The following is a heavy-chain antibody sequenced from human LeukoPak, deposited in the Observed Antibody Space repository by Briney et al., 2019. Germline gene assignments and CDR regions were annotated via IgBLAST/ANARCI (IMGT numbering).Heavy chain of an antibody. J-gene: IGHJ4*02. D-gene: IGHD4-11*01. V-gene: IGHV3-74*01. CDR1: GFTFSTYW. Sequence: GGSLRLSCAASGFTFSTYWMHWVRQAPGKGLVWLSRISSDGSSTNYADSVKGRFTISRDNAKNTLYLQMNSLRAEDTAVYYCARGLLGAVTTFDYWGQGTLVTVS. CDR3: ARGLLGAVTTFDY. CDR2: ISSDGSST.